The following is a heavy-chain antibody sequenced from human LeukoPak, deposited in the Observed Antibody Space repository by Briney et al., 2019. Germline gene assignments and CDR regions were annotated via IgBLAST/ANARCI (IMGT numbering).Heavy chain of an antibody. CDR2: IRNSGGDT. CDR1: GFTFSNHA. V-gene: IGHV3-23*01. J-gene: IGHJ4*02. Sequence: GGSLRLSCAASGFTFSNHAMAWVRQAPGKGLEWVAAIRNSGGDTYYADSVKGRFTISRDNSKNTLSLQMNSLRPEDTALYYCARNLNSGSFYYFDYWGQGTLITVSS. D-gene: IGHD1-26*01. CDR3: ARNLNSGSFYYFDY.